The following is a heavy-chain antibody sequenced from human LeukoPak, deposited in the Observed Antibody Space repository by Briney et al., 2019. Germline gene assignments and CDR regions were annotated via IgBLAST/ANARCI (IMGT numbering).Heavy chain of an antibody. Sequence: QTGGSLRLSCAVSGVTFSSYAMSWVRQAPGKGLEWVSAITGSGGSTYYPDPVKRRFTISRDNCKNTLYLQMNRLRAEDTAVYYCAKGEEGSTSLYGMDVWGKGTTVTVSS. CDR3: AKGEEGSTSLYGMDV. J-gene: IGHJ6*04. V-gene: IGHV3-23*01. CDR1: GVTFSSYA. CDR2: ITGSGGST. D-gene: IGHD2-2*01.